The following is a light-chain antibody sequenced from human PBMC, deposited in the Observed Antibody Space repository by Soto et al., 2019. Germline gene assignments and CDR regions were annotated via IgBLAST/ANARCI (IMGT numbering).Light chain of an antibody. J-gene: IGLJ2*01. CDR1: ISDVGGYNY. CDR3: CSYAGSYTLV. V-gene: IGLV2-11*01. Sequence: SVLTQPRSVSGSPGQSVTISCTGTISDVGGYNYVSWYQQHPGKAPKLMIYDVSKRPSGVPDRFSGSKSGNTASLTISGLQAEDEADYYCCSYAGSYTLVFGGGTQLTVL. CDR2: DVS.